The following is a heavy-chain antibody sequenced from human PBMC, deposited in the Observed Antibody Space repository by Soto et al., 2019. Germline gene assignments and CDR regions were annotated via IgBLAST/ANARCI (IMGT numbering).Heavy chain of an antibody. J-gene: IGHJ3*02. V-gene: IGHV3-13*01. D-gene: IGHD6-19*01. CDR1: GFTFSSYD. Sequence: GGSLRLSCAASGFTFSSYDMHWVRQATGKGLEWVSAIGTAGDTYYPGSVKGRFTISRENAKNSLYLQMNSLRAGDTAVYYCAGGAYSSAWSQHDAFEIRGQGTMVTVAS. CDR2: IGTAGDT. CDR3: AGGAYSSAWSQHDAFEI.